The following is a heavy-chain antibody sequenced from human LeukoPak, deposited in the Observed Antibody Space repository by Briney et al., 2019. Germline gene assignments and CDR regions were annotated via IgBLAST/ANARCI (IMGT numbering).Heavy chain of an antibody. D-gene: IGHD2-2*01. V-gene: IGHV1-2*02. CDR3: AISGIFCSSTSCHAPYYYYYMDV. Sequence: ASVKVSCKASGYTFTGYYMHWVRQAPGQGLEWMGWINPNSGGTNYAQKFQGRVTMTRDTSISSAYMELSRLRSDDTAVYYCAISGIFCSSTSCHAPYYYYYMDVWGKGTTVTVSS. J-gene: IGHJ6*03. CDR2: INPNSGGT. CDR1: GYTFTGYY.